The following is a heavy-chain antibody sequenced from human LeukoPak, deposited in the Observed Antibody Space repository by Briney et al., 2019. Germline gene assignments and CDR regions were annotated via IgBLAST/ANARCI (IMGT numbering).Heavy chain of an antibody. V-gene: IGHV1-18*01. J-gene: IGHJ4*02. Sequence: GGSLRLSCAASGFTFSSYAISWVRQAPGQGLEWMGWISAYNGNTNYAQKLQGRVTMTTDTSTSTAYMELRSLRSDDTAVYYCARRAVAGTSDYWGQGTLVTVSS. CDR3: ARRAVAGTSDY. CDR1: GFTFSSYA. CDR2: ISAYNGNT. D-gene: IGHD6-19*01.